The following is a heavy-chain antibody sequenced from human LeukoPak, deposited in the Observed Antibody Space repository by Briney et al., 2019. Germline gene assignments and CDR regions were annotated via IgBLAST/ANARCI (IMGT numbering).Heavy chain of an antibody. J-gene: IGHJ4*02. CDR1: GFTFTSSA. V-gene: IGHV1-58*02. CDR2: IVVGSGNT. D-gene: IGHD2/OR15-2a*01. Sequence: SVKVSCKASGFTFTSSAMQWVRQARGQRLEWIGWIVVGSGNTNYAQKFQERVTITRDMSTSTAYMELSSLRSEDTGVYYCAAESFTGIDDYFDYWGQGTLLTVSS. CDR3: AAESFTGIDDYFDY.